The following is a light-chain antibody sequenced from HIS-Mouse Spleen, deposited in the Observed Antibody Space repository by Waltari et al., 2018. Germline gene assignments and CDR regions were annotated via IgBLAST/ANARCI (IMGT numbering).Light chain of an antibody. CDR2: RNN. J-gene: IGLJ3*02. V-gene: IGLV1-47*01. CDR1: SSNIGSNY. Sequence: QSVLTQPPSASGTPGQRVTISCSGSSSNIGSNYVYWYQQLPGTAPKLLIYRNNQRPPGVPDRFPGSKSGTPASLAISGLRSEDEADYYCAAWDDSLSGPVFGGGTKLTVL. CDR3: AAWDDSLSGPV.